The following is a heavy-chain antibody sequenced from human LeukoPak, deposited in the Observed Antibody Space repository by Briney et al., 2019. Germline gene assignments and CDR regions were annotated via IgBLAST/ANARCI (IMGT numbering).Heavy chain of an antibody. D-gene: IGHD4-17*01. V-gene: IGHV3-15*01. CDR1: GFTFSNAW. J-gene: IGHJ4*02. CDR3: TTDPDGDYASDY. Sequence: GGSLRLSCAASGFTFSNAWMSWVRQAPGKGLEWVGRIKSKTDGGTTDYAAPVKGGFTISRDDSKNTLYLQMNSLKTEDTAVYYCTTDPDGDYASDYWGQGTLVTVSS. CDR2: IKSKTDGGTT.